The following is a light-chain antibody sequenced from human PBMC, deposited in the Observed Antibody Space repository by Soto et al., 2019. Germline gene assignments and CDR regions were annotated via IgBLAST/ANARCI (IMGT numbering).Light chain of an antibody. CDR1: SSNIGMNY. CDR2: DTD. Sequence: QSVLTQPPSVSAAPGQKDTISCSGSSSNIGMNYVSWYQQLPGAAPKLLIYDTDKRPSGIPDRFSGTKSDTSATLVITGLQTGDEADYYCGTWDSSLSAGRVFGGGTKLTVL. J-gene: IGLJ2*01. CDR3: GTWDSSLSAGRV. V-gene: IGLV1-51*01.